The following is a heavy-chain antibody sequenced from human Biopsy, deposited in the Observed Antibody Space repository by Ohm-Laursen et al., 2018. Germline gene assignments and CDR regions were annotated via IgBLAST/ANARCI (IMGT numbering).Heavy chain of an antibody. CDR3: ARVVGAATGFDQ. V-gene: IGHV4-59*01. Sequence: TPSLTCSISGGSISGYYWNWIRQSPGKGLEWIGYIWSSGTTDYNPSLQSRVSMSLELSTDQFSLKVDSVTAADPAVYYCARVVGAATGFDQWGQGIPVTVSS. CDR1: GGSISGYY. CDR2: IWSSGTT. D-gene: IGHD1-26*01. J-gene: IGHJ4*02.